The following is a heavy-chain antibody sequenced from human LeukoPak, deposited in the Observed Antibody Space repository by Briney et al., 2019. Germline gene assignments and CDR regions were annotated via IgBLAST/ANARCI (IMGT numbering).Heavy chain of an antibody. Sequence: IPSGTLSLTCAVSGVSISSNWWSWVRQPPGKGLEWIGEIEDRGNTNYNPSLKSRVTISVDKSKNQFSLKLSSLTAADTAVYYCAGAGTYYLDNWGQGTLVTVSS. V-gene: IGHV4-4*02. J-gene: IGHJ4*02. D-gene: IGHD3-10*01. CDR2: IEDRGNT. CDR1: GVSISSNW. CDR3: AGAGTYYLDN.